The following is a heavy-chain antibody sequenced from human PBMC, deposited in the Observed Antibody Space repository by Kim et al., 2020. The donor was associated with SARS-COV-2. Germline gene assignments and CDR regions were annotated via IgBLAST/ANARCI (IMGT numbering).Heavy chain of an antibody. V-gene: IGHV3-11*05. CDR2: ISSSSSYT. Sequence: GGSLRLSCAASGFTFSDYYMSWIRQAPGKGLEWVSYISSSSSYTNYADSVKGRFTISRDNAKNSLYLQMNSLRAEDTAVYYCARGIAARAYYYYGMDVWGQGTTVTVSS. J-gene: IGHJ6*02. CDR1: GFTFSDYY. CDR3: ARGIAARAYYYYGMDV. D-gene: IGHD6-6*01.